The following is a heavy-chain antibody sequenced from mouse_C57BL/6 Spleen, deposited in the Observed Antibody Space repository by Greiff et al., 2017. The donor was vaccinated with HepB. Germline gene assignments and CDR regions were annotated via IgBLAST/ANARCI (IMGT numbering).Heavy chain of an antibody. D-gene: IGHD1-1*01. CDR1: GYTFTSYG. CDR3: ARGRLYGSSPPGFAY. J-gene: IGHJ3*01. CDR2: VYPRSGNT. Sequence: QVQLKESGAELARPGASVKLSCKASGYTFTSYGISWVKQRTGQGLEWIGEVYPRSGNTYYNEKFKGKATLTADKSSSTAYMELRSLTSEDSAVYFCARGRLYGSSPPGFAYWGQGTLVTVFA. V-gene: IGHV1-81*01.